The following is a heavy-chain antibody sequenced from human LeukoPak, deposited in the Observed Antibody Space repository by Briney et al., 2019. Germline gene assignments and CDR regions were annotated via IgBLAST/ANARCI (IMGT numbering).Heavy chain of an antibody. D-gene: IGHD3-22*01. CDR2: MYYSGST. V-gene: IGHV4-30-4*01. J-gene: IGHJ5*02. CDR1: GGSISSGDYY. CDR3: ARPYYYDSRIDP. Sequence: SETLSLTCTVSGGSISSGDYYWSWIRQPPGKGLEWIAYMYYSGSTYYNPSLKSRATMSADTSKYQLSLKLSSVTAADTAVYYCARPYYYDSRIDPWGQGILVTVSS.